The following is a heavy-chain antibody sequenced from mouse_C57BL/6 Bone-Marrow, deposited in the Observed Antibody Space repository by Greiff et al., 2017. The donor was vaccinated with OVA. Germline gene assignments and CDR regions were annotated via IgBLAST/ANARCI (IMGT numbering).Heavy chain of an antibody. D-gene: IGHD2-5*01. CDR3: ARSNYGGLAMDY. CDR2: IYPGSVHT. J-gene: IGHJ4*01. CDR1: GYSFTIYY. Sequence: VQLQQSGPELVKPGASVKISCKASGYSFTIYYIHWVKQRPGQGLEWIGWIYPGSVHTKYNEKFKGKATLTADTSSSTAYMQLSSLTSEDSAVYYCARSNYGGLAMDYWGQGTSVTVSS. V-gene: IGHV1-66*01.